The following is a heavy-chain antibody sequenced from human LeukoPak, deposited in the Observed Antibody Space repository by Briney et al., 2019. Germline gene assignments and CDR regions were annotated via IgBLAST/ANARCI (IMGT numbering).Heavy chain of an antibody. Sequence: AAAVKVSCKASGGTFISYPISWVRQAPGQGVEWMGGIIPIFGTANYAQKFQGRVTITADESTSTAYMELSSLRSEDTAVYYCARSFESKAVYFDYWGQGTLVTVSS. V-gene: IGHV1-69*01. CDR1: GGTFISYP. CDR2: IIPIFGTA. CDR3: ARSFESKAVYFDY. J-gene: IGHJ4*02. D-gene: IGHD2-15*01.